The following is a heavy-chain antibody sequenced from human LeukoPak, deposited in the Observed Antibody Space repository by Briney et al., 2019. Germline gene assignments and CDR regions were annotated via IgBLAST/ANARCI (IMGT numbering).Heavy chain of an antibody. CDR3: ARHMTPAYYYDSSGYPNHAFDI. D-gene: IGHD3-22*01. CDR1: GGTFSSYA. CDR2: IIPIFGTA. V-gene: IGHV1-69*01. Sequence: ASVKVSCKASGGTFSSYAISWVRQAPGQGLEWMGGIIPIFGTANYAQKFQGRVTITADESTSTAYMELSSLRSEDTAVYYCARHMTPAYYYDSSGYPNHAFDIWGQGTMVTVSS. J-gene: IGHJ3*02.